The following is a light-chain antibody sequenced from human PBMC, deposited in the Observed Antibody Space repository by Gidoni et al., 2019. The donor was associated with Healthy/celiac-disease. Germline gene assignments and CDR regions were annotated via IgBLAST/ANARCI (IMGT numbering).Light chain of an antibody. CDR3: RQSYSTPFT. CDR2: AAS. Sequence: DIQMTQSPSSLSASVGDRVTIPCRASQSISSYLNWYQQKPGKAPKLLIYAASSLQSGVPSRFSGSGSGTDFTLTISSLQPEDFATYYCRQSYSTPFTFGGGTKVEIK. V-gene: IGKV1-39*01. CDR1: QSISSY. J-gene: IGKJ4*01.